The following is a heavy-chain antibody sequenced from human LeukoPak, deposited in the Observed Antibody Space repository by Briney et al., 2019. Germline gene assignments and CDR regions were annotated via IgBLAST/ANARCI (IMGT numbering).Heavy chain of an antibody. Sequence: ASVKVSYKASGYTFNRYSISWVRQAPGQGLEWMGWMNPNSGNTGYAQKFQGRVTITRNTSISTAYMELSSLRSEDRAVYYCARGKYRHHYDDSSGDLYYWGQGTLVTVSS. V-gene: IGHV1-8*03. J-gene: IGHJ4*02. CDR3: ARGKYRHHYDDSSGDLYY. D-gene: IGHD3-22*01. CDR2: MNPNSGNT. CDR1: GYTFNRYS.